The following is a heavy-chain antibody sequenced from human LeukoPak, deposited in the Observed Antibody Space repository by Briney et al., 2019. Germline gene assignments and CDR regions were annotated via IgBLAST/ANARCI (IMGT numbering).Heavy chain of an antibody. D-gene: IGHD1-1*01. CDR3: ARRNRGVGTSPDY. V-gene: IGHV4-34*01. CDR2: INHSGST. Sequence: PSETLSLTCAVYGGSFSGYYWSWIRQPPGKGLEWIGEINHSGSTNYNPSLKSRVTISVDTSKNQFSLKLSSVTAADTAVYYCARRNRGVGTSPDYWGQGTLVTVSS. J-gene: IGHJ4*02. CDR1: GGSFSGYY.